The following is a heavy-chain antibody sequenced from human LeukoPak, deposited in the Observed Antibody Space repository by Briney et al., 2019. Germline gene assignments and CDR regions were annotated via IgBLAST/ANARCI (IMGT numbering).Heavy chain of an antibody. D-gene: IGHD6-19*01. V-gene: IGHV4-38-2*01. CDR2: IYHSGST. Sequence: SETLSLTCAVSGYSISSGYYWGWIWQPPGKGLEWIGSIYHSGSTYYNPSLKSRVTISVDTSKNQFSLRLSSVTAADTAVYYCARPVADNTLHSASDYWGQGTLVTVSS. J-gene: IGHJ4*02. CDR1: GYSISSGYY. CDR3: ARPVADNTLHSASDY.